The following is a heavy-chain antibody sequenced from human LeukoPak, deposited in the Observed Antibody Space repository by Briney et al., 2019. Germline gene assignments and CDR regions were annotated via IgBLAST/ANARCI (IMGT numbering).Heavy chain of an antibody. Sequence: PSETLSLTCTVSGGSISSYYWSWIRQPPGKGLEWIGYIYYSGSTNYNPSLKSRVTISVDTSKNQFFLKLSSVTAADTAVYYCAREPAYYYDSSGYWVAFDIWGQGTMVTVSS. CDR3: AREPAYYYDSSGYWVAFDI. CDR2: IYYSGST. D-gene: IGHD3-22*01. CDR1: GGSISSYY. V-gene: IGHV4-59*01. J-gene: IGHJ3*02.